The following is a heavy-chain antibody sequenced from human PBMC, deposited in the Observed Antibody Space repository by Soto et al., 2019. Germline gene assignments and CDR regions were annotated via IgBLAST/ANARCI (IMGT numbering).Heavy chain of an antibody. D-gene: IGHD3-3*01. Sequence: ASVKVSCKASGYTFTSYDINWVRQATGQGLEWMGWMNPNSGNTGYAQKFQGRVTMTRNTSISTAYMELSSLRSEDTAVYYCARGNLLKTIFGVVITRNWFDPWGQGTLVTVSS. CDR2: MNPNSGNT. J-gene: IGHJ5*02. V-gene: IGHV1-8*01. CDR1: GYTFTSYD. CDR3: ARGNLLKTIFGVVITRNWFDP.